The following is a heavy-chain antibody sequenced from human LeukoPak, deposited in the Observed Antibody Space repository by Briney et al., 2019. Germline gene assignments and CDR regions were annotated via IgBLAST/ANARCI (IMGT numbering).Heavy chain of an antibody. J-gene: IGHJ2*01. Sequence: KASETLSLTCTVSGGSISSSSYYWGWIRQPPGKGLEWIGSIYYSGSTHYNPSLKSRVTISVDTSKNQFSLKLSSVTAADTAVYYCARQSRYSGSKQYFDLWGRGTLVTVSS. CDR1: GGSISSSSYY. CDR3: ARQSRYSGSKQYFDL. V-gene: IGHV4-39*01. D-gene: IGHD1-26*01. CDR2: IYYSGST.